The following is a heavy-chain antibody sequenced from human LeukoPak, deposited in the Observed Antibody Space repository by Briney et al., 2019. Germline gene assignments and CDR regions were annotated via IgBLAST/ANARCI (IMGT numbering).Heavy chain of an antibody. V-gene: IGHV1-2*02. J-gene: IGHJ4*02. D-gene: IGHD2-2*01. CDR2: INPNSGGT. CDR3: ARVQELRSSTSCFIL. CDR1: GYTFTGYY. Sequence: ASVKVSCKASGYTFTGYYMHWVRQAPGQGLEWMGWINPNSGGTNYAQKFQGRVTMTRDTSISTAYMELSRLRSDDTAVYYCARVQELRSSTSCFILWGQGTLVTVSS.